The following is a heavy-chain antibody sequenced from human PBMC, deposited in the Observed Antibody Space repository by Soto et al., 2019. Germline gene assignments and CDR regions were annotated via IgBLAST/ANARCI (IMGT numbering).Heavy chain of an antibody. CDR1: GFTFSTYA. CDR2: ISYDGNNK. Sequence: GGSLRLSCAASGFTFSTYAMEWVRQAPGKGLDWVALISYDGNNKYYADSVKGRFTISRDNSKNTLYLQMNSLRPEDTALYYCARPVEPFYYYGMDVWGQGTTVTVSS. V-gene: IGHV3-30-3*01. J-gene: IGHJ6*02. CDR3: ARPVEPFYYYGMDV.